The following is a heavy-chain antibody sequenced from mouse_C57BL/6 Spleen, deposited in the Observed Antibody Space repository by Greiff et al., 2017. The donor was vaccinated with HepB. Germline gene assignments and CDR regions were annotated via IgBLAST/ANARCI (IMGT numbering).Heavy chain of an antibody. Sequence: EVKVVESGGGLVKPGGSLKLSCAASGFTFSSYAMSWVRQTPEKRLEWVATISDGGSYTYYPDNVKGRFTISRDNAKNNLYLQMSHLKSEDTAMYYCARELLDYWGQGTTLTVSS. CDR3: ARELLDY. J-gene: IGHJ2*01. V-gene: IGHV5-4*03. D-gene: IGHD1-1*01. CDR1: GFTFSSYA. CDR2: ISDGGSYT.